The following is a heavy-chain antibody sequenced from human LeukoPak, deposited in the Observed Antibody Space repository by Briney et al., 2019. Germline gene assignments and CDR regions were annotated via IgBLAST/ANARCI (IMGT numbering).Heavy chain of an antibody. Sequence: GRSLRLSCTGSGFTFGDYALTWVRQAPGKGLEFVGFIRSQVYGGTAEYAASVKGRFIISRDDSESIAHLQMNSLKTEDTAVYYCARVVAWANPCYFNYWGQGTLVTVSS. V-gene: IGHV3-49*04. J-gene: IGHJ4*02. CDR3: ARVVAWANPCYFNY. D-gene: IGHD4/OR15-4a*01. CDR2: IRSQVYGGTA. CDR1: GFTFGDYA.